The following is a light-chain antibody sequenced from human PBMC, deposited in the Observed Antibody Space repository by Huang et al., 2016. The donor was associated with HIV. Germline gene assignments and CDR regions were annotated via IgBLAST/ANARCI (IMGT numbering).Light chain of an antibody. CDR3: QQYYTYPLI. CDR1: QDIDNY. CDR2: AAS. Sequence: AIRITQSPSSLSASTGDRVTITCRASQDIDNYLAWYQQKPGEAPKLLIYAASALQSGVPSRCSGSGSGTDFTLTISCLQSEDFATYYCQQYYTYPLIFGQGTRLEIK. J-gene: IGKJ5*01. V-gene: IGKV1-8*01.